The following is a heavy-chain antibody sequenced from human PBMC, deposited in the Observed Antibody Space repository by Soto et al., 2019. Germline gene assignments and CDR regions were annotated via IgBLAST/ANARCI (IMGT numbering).Heavy chain of an antibody. CDR2: IYYSGST. J-gene: IGHJ4*02. Sequence: QVQLQESGPGLVKPSETLSLTCTVSGGSISSYYWSWIRQPPGKGLEWIGYIYYSGSTNYNPSLKSRVTISVDPSKNQFYLKLSSVTAADTAVYYCARGFGYGDLYYFDYWGQGTLFTVSS. CDR1: GGSISSYY. CDR3: ARGFGYGDLYYFDY. D-gene: IGHD4-17*01. V-gene: IGHV4-59*01.